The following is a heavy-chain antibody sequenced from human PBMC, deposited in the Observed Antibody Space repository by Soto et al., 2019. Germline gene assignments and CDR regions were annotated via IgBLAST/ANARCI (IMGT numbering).Heavy chain of an antibody. CDR2: FTAAGRNT. Sequence: GGSLRLSCAASGFTFSDFAMSRVRKAPGKGLEWVSTFTAAGRNTFYADSVKGRFTISRDNSKSTLYLHVNSLRVDDTAVYYCAQMGGGNLPKLFHVWRHGTLVTVS. D-gene: IGHD6-6*01. J-gene: IGHJ1*01. V-gene: IGHV3-23*01. CDR3: AQMGGGNLPKLFHV. CDR1: GFTFSDFA.